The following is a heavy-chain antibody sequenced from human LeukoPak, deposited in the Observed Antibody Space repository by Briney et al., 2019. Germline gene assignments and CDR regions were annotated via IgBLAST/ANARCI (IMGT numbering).Heavy chain of an antibody. D-gene: IGHD1-26*01. Sequence: GGSLRLSCAASGFTFDDYAMHWVRQAPGKGLEWVSGISWNSGSIGYADSVKGRFTISRDSAKNSLYLQMNSLRAEDTALYYCAKESEYVGAVDYWGQGTLVTVSS. CDR1: GFTFDDYA. V-gene: IGHV3-9*01. CDR2: ISWNSGSI. CDR3: AKESEYVGAVDY. J-gene: IGHJ4*02.